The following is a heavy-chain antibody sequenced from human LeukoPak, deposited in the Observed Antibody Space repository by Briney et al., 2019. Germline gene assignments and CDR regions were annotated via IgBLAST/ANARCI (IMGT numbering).Heavy chain of an antibody. J-gene: IGHJ4*02. CDR1: GFTISNNY. V-gene: IGHV3-66*02. CDR3: ARGTYGGIDY. Sequence: PGGSLRLSCAASGFTISNNYMTWVRQAPGKGPEWVSVIYNGGSTYYADSVKGRFTISRDNSQNTLCLQINSLRAEDTAVYYCARGTYGGIDYWGQGTLVTVSS. D-gene: IGHD4-23*01. CDR2: IYNGGST.